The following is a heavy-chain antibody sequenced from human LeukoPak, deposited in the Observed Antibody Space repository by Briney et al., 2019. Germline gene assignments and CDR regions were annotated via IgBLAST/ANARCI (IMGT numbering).Heavy chain of an antibody. J-gene: IGHJ4*02. D-gene: IGHD2-2*01. V-gene: IGHV3-21*01. CDR3: ARDPGYCTSTSCYALYYFDY. Sequence: GESLRLSCAASGFTFSSYSMNWVRQAPGKGLEWVSSISSSSSYIYYADSVKGRFTISRDNAKNSLSLQMISLRAEDTAVYFCARDPGYCTSTSCYALYYFDYWGQGILVTVSS. CDR2: ISSSSSYI. CDR1: GFTFSSYS.